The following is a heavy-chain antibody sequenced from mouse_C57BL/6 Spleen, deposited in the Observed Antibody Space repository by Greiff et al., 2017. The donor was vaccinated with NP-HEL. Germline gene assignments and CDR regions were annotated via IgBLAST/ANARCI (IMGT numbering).Heavy chain of an antibody. CDR1: GFTFSSYA. CDR3: AREGEFNGYYFDY. Sequence: DVMLVESGGGLVKPGGSLKLSCAASGFTFSSYAMSWVRQTPEKRLEWVATISDGGSYTYYPDNVKGRFTISRDNAKNNLYLQMSHLKSEDTAMYYCAREGEFNGYYFDYWGQGTTLTVSS. J-gene: IGHJ2*01. CDR2: ISDGGSYT. V-gene: IGHV5-4*01.